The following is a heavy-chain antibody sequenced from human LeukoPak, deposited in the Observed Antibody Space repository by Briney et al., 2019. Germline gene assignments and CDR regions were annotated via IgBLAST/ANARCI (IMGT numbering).Heavy chain of an antibody. CDR1: GFTFSTCA. CDR2: LTNSGGSGGVT. J-gene: IGHJ4*02. CDR3: AKAMSTDHYDSRGFYRVDFDS. Sequence: SGGSLRLSCAASGFTFSTCAMSWVRQAPGKGLEWVSALTNSGGSGGVTYYADSVKGRFIISRDNSKSTLYLQLSSLRAEDTAVYYCAKAMSTDHYDSRGFYRVDFDSWGQGTLVTVSS. V-gene: IGHV3-23*01. D-gene: IGHD3-22*01.